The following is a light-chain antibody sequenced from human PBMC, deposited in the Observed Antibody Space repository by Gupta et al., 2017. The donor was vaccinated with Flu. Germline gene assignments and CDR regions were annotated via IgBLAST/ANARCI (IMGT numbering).Light chain of an antibody. CDR1: MSISSY. J-gene: IGKJ2*01. CDR2: DAS. CDR3: HQSYSTPPT. V-gene: IGKV1-39*01. Sequence: IQITQTPSSLSASVGDRVTITCRASMSISSYFNWYQQKPGKAPKLLIYDASSLQSGVPSRFSGSGSGTDFTLTISSLKPEDFATYYCHQSYSTPPTFGQGTKLEIK.